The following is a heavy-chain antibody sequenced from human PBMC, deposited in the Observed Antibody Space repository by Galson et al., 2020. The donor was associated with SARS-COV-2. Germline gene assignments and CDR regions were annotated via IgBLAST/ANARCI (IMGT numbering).Heavy chain of an antibody. Sequence: ASVKVSCQASGYTFTSYDINWVRQATGQGLEWMGWMNPNSGNTGYAQKFQGRVTMTRNTSISTAYMELSSLRSEDTAVYYCARGLGYCSGGSCYSFYDWFDPWCQGTLVTVSS. CDR3: ARGLGYCSGGSCYSFYDWFDP. CDR2: MNPNSGNT. CDR1: GYTFTSYD. J-gene: IGHJ5*02. V-gene: IGHV1-8*01. D-gene: IGHD2-15*01.